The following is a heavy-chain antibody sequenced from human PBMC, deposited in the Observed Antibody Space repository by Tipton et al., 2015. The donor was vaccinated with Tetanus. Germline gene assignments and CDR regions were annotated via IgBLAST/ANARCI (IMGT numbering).Heavy chain of an antibody. CDR3: ARVDSANDRIDH. V-gene: IGHV4-39*07. CDR2: IYYSGST. D-gene: IGHD5-12*01. CDR1: GDSVRGSHYY. Sequence: GLVKPSEPLSLTCTVSGDSVRGSHYYWGWVRQPPGKGLEWIGSIYYSGSTYHNASLKSRVTMSVDTSKNQFSLNLTSVTAADTALFYCARVDSANDRIDHWGQGTLVTVSS. J-gene: IGHJ4*02.